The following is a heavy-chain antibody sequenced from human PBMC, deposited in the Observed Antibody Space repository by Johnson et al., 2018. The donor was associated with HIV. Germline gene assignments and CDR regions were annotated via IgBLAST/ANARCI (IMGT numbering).Heavy chain of an antibody. CDR1: GFSFSDYY. J-gene: IGHJ3*02. Sequence: QVQLVESGGGLVKPGGSLRLSCAASGFSFSDYYMSWIRQAPGKGLEWVSSISGSGTNIYYADSVKGRLTISRDNAKNSLYLQMNSLRAEDTAVYYCASITTRAAAGRGAFDIWGQGTMVTVSS. D-gene: IGHD6-13*01. V-gene: IGHV3-11*04. CDR3: ASITTRAAAGRGAFDI. CDR2: ISGSGTNI.